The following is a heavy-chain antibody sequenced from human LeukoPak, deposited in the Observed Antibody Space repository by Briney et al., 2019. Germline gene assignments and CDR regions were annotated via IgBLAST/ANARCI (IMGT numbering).Heavy chain of an antibody. Sequence: GASVKVSCKASGYTFTSYYMHWVRQAPGQGLEWMGWINPNSGGTNYAQKFQGRVTMTRDTSISTAYMELSRLRSDDTAVYYCARRGRYCSGGSCYALDYWGQGTLVTVSS. CDR1: GYTFTSYY. CDR3: ARRGRYCSGGSCYALDY. J-gene: IGHJ4*02. D-gene: IGHD2-15*01. V-gene: IGHV1-2*02. CDR2: INPNSGGT.